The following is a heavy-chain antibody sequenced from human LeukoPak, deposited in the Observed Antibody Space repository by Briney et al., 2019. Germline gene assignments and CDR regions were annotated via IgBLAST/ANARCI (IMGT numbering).Heavy chain of an antibody. CDR3: AKGSRYSGSYPHY. V-gene: IGHV3-30*04. D-gene: IGHD1-26*01. J-gene: IGHJ4*02. Sequence: GGSLRLSCAASGFTFSSYAMHWVRQAPGKGLEWVAVISYDGSNKYYADSVKGRFTISRDNSKNTLYLQMNSLRAEDTAVYYCAKGSRYSGSYPHYWGQGTLVTVSS. CDR2: ISYDGSNK. CDR1: GFTFSSYA.